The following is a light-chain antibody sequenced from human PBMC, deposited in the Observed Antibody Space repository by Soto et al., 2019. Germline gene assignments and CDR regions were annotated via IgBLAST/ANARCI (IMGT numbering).Light chain of an antibody. Sequence: EILLQPSPATLSFSPGESAPISCRASQSVSSYLAWYQQKPGQAPRLLIYDASNRATGIPARFSGSGSGTEFTLTISSLQSEDFATYYCQQGDIWPWTVGQGTKGDIK. V-gene: IGKV3-11*01. CDR3: QQGDIWPWT. J-gene: IGKJ1*01. CDR1: QSVSSY. CDR2: DAS.